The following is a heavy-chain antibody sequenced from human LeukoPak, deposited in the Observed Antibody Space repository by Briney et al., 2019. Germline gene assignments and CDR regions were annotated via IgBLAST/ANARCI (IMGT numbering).Heavy chain of an antibody. CDR1: GFTFSSYW. D-gene: IGHD6-13*01. Sequence: GGSLRLSCAASGFTFSSYWMHWVRQAPGEGLVWVSRIYNDGSSTSYADSVKGRFTISRDNAKNTLYLQMNSLRVEDTAVYYCARDGSSWANWLDPWGQGTLATVSS. CDR3: ARDGSSWANWLDP. V-gene: IGHV3-74*01. J-gene: IGHJ5*02. CDR2: IYNDGSST.